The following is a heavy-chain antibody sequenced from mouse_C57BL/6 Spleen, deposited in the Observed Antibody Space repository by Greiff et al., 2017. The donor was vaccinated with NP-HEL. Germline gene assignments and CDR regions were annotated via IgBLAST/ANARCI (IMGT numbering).Heavy chain of an antibody. J-gene: IGHJ3*01. CDR3: ARGAYYGNSAWFAY. CDR2: IDPSDSET. V-gene: IGHV1-52*01. Sequence: QVQLQQPGAELVRPGSSVKLSCKASGYTFTSYWMHWVKQRPIQGLEWIGNIDPSDSETHSNQKFKDKATLTVDKSSSTAYMQLSSLTSEDSAVYYCARGAYYGNSAWFAYWGQGTLVTVSA. D-gene: IGHD2-1*01. CDR1: GYTFTSYW.